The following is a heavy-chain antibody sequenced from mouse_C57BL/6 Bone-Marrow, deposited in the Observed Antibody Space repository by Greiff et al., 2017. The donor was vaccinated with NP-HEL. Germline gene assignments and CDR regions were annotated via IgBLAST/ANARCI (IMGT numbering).Heavy chain of an antibody. CDR3: ARRHFYYYGSSLYYFDY. CDR1: GYTFTDYN. V-gene: IGHV1-18*01. D-gene: IGHD1-1*01. CDR2: INPNNGGT. J-gene: IGHJ2*01. Sequence: EVQLQQSGPELVKPGASVKIPCKASGYTFTDYNMDWVKQSHGKSLEWIGDINPNNGGTIYNQKFKGKATLTVDKSSSTAYMELRSLTSEDTAVYYCARRHFYYYGSSLYYFDYWGQGTTLTVSS.